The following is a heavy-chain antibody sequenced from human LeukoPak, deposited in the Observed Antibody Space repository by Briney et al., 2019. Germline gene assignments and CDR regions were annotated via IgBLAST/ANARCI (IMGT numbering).Heavy chain of an antibody. CDR2: IWYDGSNK. D-gene: IGHD6-13*01. J-gene: IGHJ4*02. CDR3: ARDSTVAAGDY. V-gene: IGHV3-33*01. CDR1: GFIFSSYG. Sequence: GGSLRLSCAASGFIFSSYGMHWVRQAPGKGLEWVAVIWYDGSNKYYADSVKGRFTISRDNSKNTLYLQMNSLRAEDTAVYYCARDSTVAAGDYWGQGTLVTVSS.